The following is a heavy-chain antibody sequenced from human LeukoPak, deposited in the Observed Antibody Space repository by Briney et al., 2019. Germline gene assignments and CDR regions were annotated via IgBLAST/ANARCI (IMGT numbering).Heavy chain of an antibody. CDR2: IIPIFGTA. CDR3: ARVPSYCSSTSCYYYYYYGMDV. CDR1: GGTFSSYA. J-gene: IGHJ6*02. Sequence: SVRVSCKASGGTFSSYAISWVRQAPGQGLEWMGGIIPIFGTANYAQKFQGRVTITADESTSTAYMELSSLRSEDTAVYYCARVPSYCSSTSCYYYYYYGMDVWGQGTTVTVSS. V-gene: IGHV1-69*13. D-gene: IGHD2-2*01.